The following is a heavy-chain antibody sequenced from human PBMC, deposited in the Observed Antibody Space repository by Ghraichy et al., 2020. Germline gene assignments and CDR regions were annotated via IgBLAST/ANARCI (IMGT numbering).Heavy chain of an antibody. D-gene: IGHD3-16*01. CDR1: GGTFSSYA. CDR3: AILGVGDPDYYYYYGMDV. Sequence: SVKVSCKASGGTFSSYAISWVRQAPGQGLEWMGGIIPIFGTANYAQKFQGRVTITADESTSTAYMELSSLRSEDTAVYYCAILGVGDPDYYYYYGMDVWGQGTTVTVSS. CDR2: IIPIFGTA. V-gene: IGHV1-69*13. J-gene: IGHJ6*02.